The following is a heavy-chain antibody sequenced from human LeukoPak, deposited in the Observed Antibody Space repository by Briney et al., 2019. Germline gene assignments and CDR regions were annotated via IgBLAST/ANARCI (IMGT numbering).Heavy chain of an antibody. J-gene: IGHJ6*02. CDR1: GFTFSSYG. CDR3: ARDTELLWFGELYYYYYGMDV. D-gene: IGHD3-10*01. CDR2: ISSSSSYI. Sequence: GGSLRLSCAASGFTFSSYGMNWVRQAPGKGLEWVSSISSSSSYIYYADSVKGRFTISRDNAKNSLYLQMNSLRAEDTAVYYCARDTELLWFGELYYYYYGMDVWGQGTTVTVSS. V-gene: IGHV3-21*01.